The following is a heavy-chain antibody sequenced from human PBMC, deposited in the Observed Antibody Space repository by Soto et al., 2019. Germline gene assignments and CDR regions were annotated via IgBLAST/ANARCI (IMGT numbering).Heavy chain of an antibody. CDR3: ARRVGKGEDVPYYYVDV. V-gene: IGHV1-18*01. CDR2: ISAYNGNT. J-gene: IGHJ6*03. Sequence: ASVKVSCKASGYTFTSYGISWVRQAPGQGLEWMGWISAYNGNTNYAQKLRGRVTMTTDTSTSTAYMELRSLRSDDTAVYYCARRVGKGEDVPYYYVDVWGKGTTVTVSS. CDR1: GYTFTSYG. D-gene: IGHD3-16*01.